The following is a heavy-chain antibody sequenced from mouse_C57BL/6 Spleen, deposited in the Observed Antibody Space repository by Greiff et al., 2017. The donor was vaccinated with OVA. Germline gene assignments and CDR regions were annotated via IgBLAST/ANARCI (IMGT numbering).Heavy chain of an antibody. D-gene: IGHD2-9*01. V-gene: IGHV5-4*01. Sequence: EVQLVESGGGLVKPGGSLKLSCAASGFTFSSYAMSWVRQTPEKRLEWVATISDGGSYTYYPDNVKGRFTISRDNAKNNLYLQMSHLKSEDTAMYYCARDLPPTMVNPFDYWGQGTTLTVSS. J-gene: IGHJ2*01. CDR1: GFTFSSYA. CDR3: ARDLPPTMVNPFDY. CDR2: ISDGGSYT.